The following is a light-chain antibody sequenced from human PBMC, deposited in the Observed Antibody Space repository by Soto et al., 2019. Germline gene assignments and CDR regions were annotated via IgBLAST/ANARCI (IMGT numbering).Light chain of an antibody. CDR3: NSYACGSTFDV. CDR2: DVD. V-gene: IGLV2-14*03. CDR1: SSGLGDFNY. Sequence: QSALTQPASVSGSPGQSITISCAGTSSGLGDFNYVSWYQQYPGKAPKLIIYDVDDRSSGVSNRFSGSKSGDTASLTISGLPAEDEADYYCNSYACGSTFDVFGTGTKDNVL. J-gene: IGLJ1*01.